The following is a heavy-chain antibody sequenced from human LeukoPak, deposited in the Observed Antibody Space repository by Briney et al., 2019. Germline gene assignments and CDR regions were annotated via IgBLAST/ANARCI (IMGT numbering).Heavy chain of an antibody. Sequence: GGSLRLSCAASGFTFSTYSMNWVRQAPGKGLEWVSYISTSSSYIHYADSVNGRFTISRDNAKKSLFLQMNSLRAEDTAVYYCAKPNPDSSGSLDYWGQGTLVTVSS. V-gene: IGHV3-21*01. CDR3: AKPNPDSSGSLDY. D-gene: IGHD6-19*01. CDR2: ISTSSSYI. CDR1: GFTFSTYS. J-gene: IGHJ4*02.